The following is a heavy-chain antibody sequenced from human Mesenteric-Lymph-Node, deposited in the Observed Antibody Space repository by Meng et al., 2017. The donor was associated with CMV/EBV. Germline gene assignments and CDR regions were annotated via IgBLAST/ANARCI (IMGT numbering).Heavy chain of an antibody. Sequence: GSLRLSCTVSGYSISSGYYWGWIRQAPGKGLEWIGYIYNSVSTNYNPSLKSRVTISVDTSKNQFSLKLTSVTAADTAVYYCARDQPADYWGQGTLVTVSS. CDR2: IYNSVST. CDR1: GYSISSGYY. J-gene: IGHJ4*02. CDR3: ARDQPADY. V-gene: IGHV4-38-2*02.